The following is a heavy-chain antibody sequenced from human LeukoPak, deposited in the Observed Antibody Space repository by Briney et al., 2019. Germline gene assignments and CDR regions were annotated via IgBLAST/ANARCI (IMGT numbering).Heavy chain of an antibody. Sequence: GGSLRLSCAASGFTFSSYAMSWVRQAPGKGLEWVSAISGSGGSAYYADSVKGRFTISRDNSKNTLYLQMNSLRAEDTAVYYCAKTRQTYYYDSSGYYYIDYWGQGTLVTVPS. D-gene: IGHD3-22*01. CDR1: GFTFSSYA. V-gene: IGHV3-23*01. J-gene: IGHJ4*02. CDR3: AKTRQTYYYDSSGYYYIDY. CDR2: ISGSGGSA.